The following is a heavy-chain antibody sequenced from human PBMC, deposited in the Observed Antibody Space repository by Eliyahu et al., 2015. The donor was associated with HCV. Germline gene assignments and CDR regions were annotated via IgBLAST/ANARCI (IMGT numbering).Heavy chain of an antibody. CDR1: GFKFGDFA. CDR3: AKGSGGYTHRDFGY. J-gene: IGHJ4*02. Sequence: EVQLLESGGGFVQPGTSLRLSCAASGFKFGDFAMHWVRQAPGKGLEWVSSIRWSGDRMHYADSVKGRFIISKDNAKNSLYLEMNSLRPEDTAFYYCAKGSGGYTHRDFGYWGRGTLVTVSS. D-gene: IGHD3-10*01. CDR2: IRWSGDRM. V-gene: IGHV3-9*01.